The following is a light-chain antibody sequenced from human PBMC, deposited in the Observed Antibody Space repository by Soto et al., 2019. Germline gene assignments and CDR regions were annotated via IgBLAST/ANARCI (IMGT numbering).Light chain of an antibody. CDR3: QQSFTTPYT. CDR1: QSVRTY. J-gene: IGKJ2*01. V-gene: IGKV1-39*01. Sequence: DLQMTQSPSSLSASVGDRVTITCRASQSVRTYLNWYQRKPGKAPKVLIYGASALQSGVPSRFSGGGSGTDFTLTVSSLQPEDFATYYCQQSFTTPYTFGQGTKLEIK. CDR2: GAS.